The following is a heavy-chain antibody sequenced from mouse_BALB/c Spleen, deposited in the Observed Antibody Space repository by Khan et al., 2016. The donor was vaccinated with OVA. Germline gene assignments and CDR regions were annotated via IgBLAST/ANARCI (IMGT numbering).Heavy chain of an antibody. J-gene: IGHJ2*01. D-gene: IGHD1-1*01. CDR3: ARGNYYGYYFDY. Sequence: VQLKQSGPGLVKPSQSLSLTCTVTGYSITSGYAWNWIRQFPGNKLEWMDYISYSGVTSYTPSLKSRISITRDTSKNQFFLQLNSVTTEDTATYYCARGNYYGYYFDYWGQGTTLTVSS. V-gene: IGHV3-2*02. CDR2: ISYSGVT. CDR1: GYSITSGYA.